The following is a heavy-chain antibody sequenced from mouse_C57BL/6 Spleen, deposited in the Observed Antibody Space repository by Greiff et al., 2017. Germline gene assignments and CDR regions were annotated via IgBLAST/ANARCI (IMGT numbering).Heavy chain of an antibody. CDR3: TTGSSYGYFDV. CDR1: GFTFSDAW. D-gene: IGHD1-1*01. Sequence: EVQRVESGGGLVQPGGSMKLSCAASGFTFSDAWMDWVRQSPEKGLEWVAEIRNKANNHATYYAESVKGRFTISRDDSKSSVYLQMNSLRAEDTGIYYCTTGSSYGYFDVWGTGTTVTVSS. J-gene: IGHJ1*03. V-gene: IGHV6-6*01. CDR2: IRNKANNHAT.